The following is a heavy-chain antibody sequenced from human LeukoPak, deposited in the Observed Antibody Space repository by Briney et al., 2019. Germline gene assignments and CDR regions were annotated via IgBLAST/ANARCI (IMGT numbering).Heavy chain of an antibody. CDR2: IDPSDSYT. D-gene: IGHD2-2*01. Sequence: GESLKISCKGSGYSFTSYWINWVRQMPGKGLEWMGRIDPSDSYTNYSPSFQGHVTISADKSISTAYLQWSSLKASDTAMYYCATQNAYCGSTSCYDDYWGQGTLVTVSS. CDR3: ATQNAYCGSTSCYDDY. CDR1: GYSFTSYW. J-gene: IGHJ4*02. V-gene: IGHV5-10-1*01.